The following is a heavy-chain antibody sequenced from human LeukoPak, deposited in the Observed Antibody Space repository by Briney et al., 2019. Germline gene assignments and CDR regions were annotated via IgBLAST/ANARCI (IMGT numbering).Heavy chain of an antibody. J-gene: IGHJ4*02. CDR3: ATITVRGVITDH. V-gene: IGHV1-24*01. CDR1: GYTLTELS. D-gene: IGHD3-10*01. CDR2: FDPEDGET. Sequence: ASVKVSCKVSGYTLTELSMHWVRQAPGKGLEWMGGFDPEDGETIYAQKFQGRVTMIEDTSTDTAYMELSSLRSEDTAVYYCATITVRGVITDHWGQGTLVTVSS.